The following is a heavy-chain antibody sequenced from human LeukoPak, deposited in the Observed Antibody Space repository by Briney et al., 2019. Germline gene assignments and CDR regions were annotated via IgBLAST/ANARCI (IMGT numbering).Heavy chain of an antibody. J-gene: IGHJ5*02. CDR2: SNHSGST. Sequence: SETLSLTCAVYGGSFSGYYWSWIRQPPGKGLEWIGESNHSGSTNYNPSLKSRVTISVDTSKNQFSLKLSSVTAADTAVYYCARGPYYYSSGSYYDPPYNWFDPWGQGTLVTVSS. V-gene: IGHV4-34*01. D-gene: IGHD3-10*01. CDR1: GGSFSGYY. CDR3: ARGPYYYSSGSYYDPPYNWFDP.